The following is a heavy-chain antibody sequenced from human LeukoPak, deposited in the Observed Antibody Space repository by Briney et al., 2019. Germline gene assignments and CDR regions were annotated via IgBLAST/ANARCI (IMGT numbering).Heavy chain of an antibody. D-gene: IGHD3-22*01. Sequence: ASVKVSCKASGYTFTSYYMHWVRQAPGQGLEWMGIINPSGGSTSYAQKFQGRVTMTRDTSTSTVYMELSRLRSEDTAVYYCARGDIDSSGYYYTAPDYWGQGTLVTVSS. CDR1: GYTFTSYY. V-gene: IGHV1-46*01. CDR2: INPSGGST. CDR3: ARGDIDSSGYYYTAPDY. J-gene: IGHJ4*02.